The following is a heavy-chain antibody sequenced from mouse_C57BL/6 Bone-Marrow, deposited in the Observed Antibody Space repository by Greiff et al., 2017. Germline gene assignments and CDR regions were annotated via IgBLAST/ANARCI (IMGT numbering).Heavy chain of an antibody. J-gene: IGHJ2*01. CDR1: GFTFSDYY. CDR2: INYDGSST. V-gene: IGHV5-16*01. Sequence: EVKLMESEGGLVQPGSSMKLSRTASGFTFSDYYMAWVRQVPEKGLEWVANINYDGSSTYYLDSLKSRFIISRDNAKNILYLQMSSLKSEDTATYYCARDAGPFDYWGQGTTLTVSS. CDR3: ARDAGPFDY.